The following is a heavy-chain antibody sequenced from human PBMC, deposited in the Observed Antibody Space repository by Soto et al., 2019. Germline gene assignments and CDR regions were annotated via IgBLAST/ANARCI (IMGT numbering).Heavy chain of an antibody. CDR1: GFTFSNYA. D-gene: IGHD5-18*01. Sequence: QVQLVESGGGVVQPGRSLRLSCAASGFTFSNYAMHWVRQAPGKGLEWVAVITYDGSSKYYADSVKGRFTISRDNSKSTLYLQMNSLRAEDTAVYYCARVGCSYGQNDYWGQGTLVTVSS. CDR3: ARVGCSYGQNDY. CDR2: ITYDGSSK. J-gene: IGHJ4*02. V-gene: IGHV3-30-3*01.